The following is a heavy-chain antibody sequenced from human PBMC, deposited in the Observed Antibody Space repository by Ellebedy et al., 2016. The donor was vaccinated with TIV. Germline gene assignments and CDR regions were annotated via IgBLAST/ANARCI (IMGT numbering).Heavy chain of an antibody. Sequence: PSETLSLTCEASGFTFYHYVMNWVRQAPGKGLEWVASISSGSSYIYYADSVKGRFAISRDNAKNSLFLQMNSLRAEDTAVYYCARGEETYGMGYFDYWGQGTLVTVSS. J-gene: IGHJ4*02. CDR1: GFTFYHYV. D-gene: IGHD4-17*01. CDR2: ISSGSSYI. V-gene: IGHV3-21*01. CDR3: ARGEETYGMGYFDY.